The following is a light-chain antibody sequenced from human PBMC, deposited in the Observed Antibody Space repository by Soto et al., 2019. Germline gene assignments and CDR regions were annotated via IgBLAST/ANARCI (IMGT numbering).Light chain of an antibody. J-gene: IGKJ5*01. V-gene: IGKV1-17*03. Sequence: DVQMTQSPSAMAASVGGRGTITCRASQRISNYFAWCQQKPAKDPKRLIYAASSLQRGVPPRFSGSGSGTEFTLTTSSLQPEDFATYYYLQHNSYPITFGQGTRLEN. CDR3: LQHNSYPIT. CDR1: QRISNY. CDR2: AAS.